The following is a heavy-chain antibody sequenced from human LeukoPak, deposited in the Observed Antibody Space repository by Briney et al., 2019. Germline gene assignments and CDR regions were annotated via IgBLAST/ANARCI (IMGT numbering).Heavy chain of an antibody. Sequence: GGSLRLSCAASGFAFSNYNMNWVRQAPGKGLEWVSAISGSGGSTYYADSVKGRFTISRDNSKNTLYLQMNSLRAEDTAVYYCTRAACGDCYSERWGQGTLVTVSS. CDR1: GFAFSNYN. D-gene: IGHD2-21*02. V-gene: IGHV3-23*01. CDR2: ISGSGGST. CDR3: TRAACGDCYSER. J-gene: IGHJ4*02.